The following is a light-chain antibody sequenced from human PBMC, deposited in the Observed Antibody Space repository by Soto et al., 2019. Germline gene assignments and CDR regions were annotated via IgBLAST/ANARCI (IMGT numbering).Light chain of an antibody. CDR2: GAS. V-gene: IGKV3-15*01. Sequence: EVVMTQSPATLSVSPGERATLSCWASETVATNLAWYQQKPGQAPRLLISGASTRAAGISDRFRGSGSGTEFTLTISSRRSEDSAIYYCQQYFEGPPMTFGQGTKVEI. CDR3: QQYFEGPPMT. CDR1: ETVATN. J-gene: IGKJ1*01.